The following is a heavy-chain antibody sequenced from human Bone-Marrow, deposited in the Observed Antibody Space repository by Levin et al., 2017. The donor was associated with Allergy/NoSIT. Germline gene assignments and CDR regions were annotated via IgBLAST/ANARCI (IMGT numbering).Heavy chain of an antibody. V-gene: IGHV6-1*01. CDR2: TYYRSKWYN. D-gene: IGHD6-13*01. CDR1: GDSVSSNSAA. J-gene: IGHJ5*02. CDR3: ARSPARRSSFRERKNWFDP. Sequence: SETLSLTCAISGDSVSSNSAAWNWIRQSPSRGLEWLGRTYYRSKWYNDYAVSVKSRITINPDTSKNQFSLQLNSVTPEDTAVYYCARSPARRSSFRERKNWFDPWGQGTLVTVSS.